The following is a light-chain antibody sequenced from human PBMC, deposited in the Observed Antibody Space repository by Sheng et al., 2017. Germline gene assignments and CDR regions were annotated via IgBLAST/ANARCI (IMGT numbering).Light chain of an antibody. CDR2: WAS. CDR3: QQYYGAPIT. J-gene: IGKJ5*01. Sequence: DIVMTQSPDSLAVSLGERATINCKSSQSVLSNSNDQNYLAWYQQRPGQPPKLLISWASTRESGVPDRFSGSGSGTDFTLTISSLQAEDVAVYYCQQYYGAPITFGQGTRLEIK. V-gene: IGKV4-1*01. CDR1: QSVLSNSNDQNY.